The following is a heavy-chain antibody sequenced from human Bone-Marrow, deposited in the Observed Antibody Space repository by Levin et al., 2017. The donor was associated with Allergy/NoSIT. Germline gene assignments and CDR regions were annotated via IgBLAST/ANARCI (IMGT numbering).Heavy chain of an antibody. Sequence: SETLSLTCTVAGGSISSGGYYWSWIRQHPGKGLEWIGYIYYSGSTYYNPSLKSRVTISVDTSKSQFSRKLSSVTAADTAVYYCAMSLGMVAPFAWGQGTLVTVSS. D-gene: IGHD1-26*01. CDR3: AMSLGMVAPFA. J-gene: IGHJ5*02. CDR1: GGSISSGGYY. CDR2: IYYSGST. V-gene: IGHV4-31*03.